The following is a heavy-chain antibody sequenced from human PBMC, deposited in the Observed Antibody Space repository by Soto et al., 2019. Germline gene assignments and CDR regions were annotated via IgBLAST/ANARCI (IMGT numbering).Heavy chain of an antibody. V-gene: IGHV3-30-3*01. J-gene: IGHJ4*02. CDR2: ISYDESNK. D-gene: IGHD2-2*01. Sequence: PGGSLRLSCAASGFTFRSYAMHWVRQAPGKGLEWVAVISYDESNKNYADSVKGRFTISRDNSKNTMYLQMNSLRAEDTAVYYYEGYCSSSNCRFDYWGQGTMVAVSS. CDR3: EGYCSSSNCRFDY. CDR1: GFTFRSYA.